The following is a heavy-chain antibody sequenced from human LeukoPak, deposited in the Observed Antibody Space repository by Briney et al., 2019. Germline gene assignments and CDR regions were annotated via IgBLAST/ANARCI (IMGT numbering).Heavy chain of an antibody. CDR2: ISSLSGTI. Sequence: PGGSLRLSCAASGFTFSMYSMNWVRQAPGKGLEWVSYISSLSGTIEYADSVKGRFTISRDNAKNSLYLQMNSLRAEDTAVYYCAELGITMIGGVWGKGTTVTISS. D-gene: IGHD3-10*02. V-gene: IGHV3-48*04. J-gene: IGHJ6*04. CDR1: GFTFSMYS. CDR3: AELGITMIGGV.